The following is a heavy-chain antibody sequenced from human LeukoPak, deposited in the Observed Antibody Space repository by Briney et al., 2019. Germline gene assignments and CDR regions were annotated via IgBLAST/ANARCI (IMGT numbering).Heavy chain of an antibody. D-gene: IGHD5-18*01. CDR3: ARDLYSYGYSVQDY. J-gene: IGHJ4*02. CDR1: GGSISSGSHY. V-gene: IGHV4-61*02. CDR2: IYTSGST. Sequence: SQTLSLTCTVSGGSISSGSHYWSWIRQPAGKGLEWIGRIYTSGSTDYNPSLKSRVTISVDTSKNQFSLKLSSVTAADTAVYYCARDLYSYGYSVQDYWGQGTLVTVSS.